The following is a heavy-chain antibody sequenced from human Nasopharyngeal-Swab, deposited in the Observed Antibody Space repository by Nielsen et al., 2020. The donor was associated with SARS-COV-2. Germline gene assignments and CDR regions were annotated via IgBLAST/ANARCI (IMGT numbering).Heavy chain of an antibody. CDR3: AKGEGGIAPRDYYYYMDV. CDR1: GFTFSSYG. CDR2: ISYDGSNK. D-gene: IGHD1-26*01. J-gene: IGHJ6*03. V-gene: IGHV3-30*18. Sequence: GESLKISCAASGFTFSSYGMHWVRQAPGKGLEWVAVISYDGSNKYYADSVKGRFTISRDNSKNTLYLQMNSLRAEDTAVYYCAKGEGGIAPRDYYYYMDVWGKGTTATVSS.